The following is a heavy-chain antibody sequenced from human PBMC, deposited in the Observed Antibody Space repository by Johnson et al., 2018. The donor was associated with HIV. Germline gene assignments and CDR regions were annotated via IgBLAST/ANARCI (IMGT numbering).Heavy chain of an antibody. J-gene: IGHJ3*02. D-gene: IGHD3-10*01. V-gene: IGHV3-64*01. CDR2: ITSNGGST. Sequence: VLLVESGGGLVQPGGSLRLSCAASGFTFSNYAMHWVRQAPGKGLEYVSAITSNGGSTYYANSVKGRFIISRDNSKNTLYLQMGSLRVEDMAVYYCARTRHYYEAFDIWGQGTMVTVSS. CDR1: GFTFSNYA. CDR3: ARTRHYYEAFDI.